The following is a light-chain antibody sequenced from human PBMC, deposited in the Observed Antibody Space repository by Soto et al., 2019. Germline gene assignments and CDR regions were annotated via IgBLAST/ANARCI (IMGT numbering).Light chain of an antibody. CDR3: QQYSSRST. CDR2: QAS. CDR1: QSIINW. V-gene: IGKV1-5*03. Sequence: DIQMTQSPSTLSASVGDRVTITCRASQSIINWLAWYQQKPGKAPRFLIHQASVLETGVPSRFSGSGFGTDFTLTISTLQPGDFATYYCQQYSSRSTFGQGTKVDIK. J-gene: IGKJ1*01.